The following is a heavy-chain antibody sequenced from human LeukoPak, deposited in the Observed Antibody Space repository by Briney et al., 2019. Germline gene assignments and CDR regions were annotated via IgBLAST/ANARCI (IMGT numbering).Heavy chain of an antibody. CDR3: AGKEEVLRYFDRRYYYYYGMDV. Sequence: SAKVSCKPSGGTFSSYAIIWVRQAPGQGLEWMGGIIPIFGSANYAQKFQGRATITADESTSTAYMQLSSMRSEDTAVYYCAGKEEVLRYFDRRYYYYYGMDVWGQGTTVTVSS. CDR2: IIPIFGSA. V-gene: IGHV1-69*13. D-gene: IGHD3-9*01. CDR1: GGTFSSYA. J-gene: IGHJ6*02.